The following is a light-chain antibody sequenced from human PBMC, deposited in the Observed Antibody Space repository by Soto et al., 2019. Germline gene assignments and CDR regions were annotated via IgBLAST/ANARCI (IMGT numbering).Light chain of an antibody. CDR2: EVN. CDR1: SSAVGGYNY. CDR3: SSSATGSTLG. Sequence: QTVLAQPASVSGSPGQSITISCTGTSSAVGGYNYVSWYQHRPGKVPKLMIFEVNYRPSGVSNRFSGSTSGNTASLTISGLKAEEEPHYYCSSSATGSTLGFGTGTKVTVL. V-gene: IGLV2-14*01. J-gene: IGLJ1*01.